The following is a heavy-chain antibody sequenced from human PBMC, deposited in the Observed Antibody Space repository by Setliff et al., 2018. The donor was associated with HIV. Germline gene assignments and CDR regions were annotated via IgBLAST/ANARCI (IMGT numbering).Heavy chain of an antibody. V-gene: IGHV1-46*01. Sequence: ASVKVSCKASGYTFTRYFMHCVRQAPGQGLEWLGMINPSGGSTWYAQKFQGRVTMTGDTSTNTLYMELRSLRSDDTAVYYCASSVDNYGDNRWFDPWGQGTLVTVSS. CDR1: GYTFTRYF. J-gene: IGHJ5*02. CDR3: ASSVDNYGDNRWFDP. D-gene: IGHD4-17*01. CDR2: INPSGGST.